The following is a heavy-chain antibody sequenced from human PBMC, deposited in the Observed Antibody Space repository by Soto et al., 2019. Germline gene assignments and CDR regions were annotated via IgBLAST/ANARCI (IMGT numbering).Heavy chain of an antibody. J-gene: IGHJ4*02. Sequence: GGSLRLSCAASGFTVSSNYMSWVRQAPGKGLEWVSVIYSGGSTYYADSVKGRFTISRDNSKNTLYLQMNSLRAEDTAVYYCASLGMLAAHISPFDYWGQGTLVTVSS. CDR1: GFTVSSNY. CDR3: ASLGMLAAHISPFDY. CDR2: IYSGGST. V-gene: IGHV3-66*01. D-gene: IGHD2-15*01.